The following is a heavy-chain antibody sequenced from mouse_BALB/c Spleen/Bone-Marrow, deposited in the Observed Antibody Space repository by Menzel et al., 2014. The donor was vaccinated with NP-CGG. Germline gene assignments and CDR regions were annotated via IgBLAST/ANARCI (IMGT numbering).Heavy chain of an antibody. CDR2: ISDGGTYS. CDR1: GFTFXDYY. Sequence: EVQLVESGGGLMKPGGSLKLSCAAPGFTFXDYYMYWVRQTPEKRLEWVATISDGGTYSYYADSVKGRFTISRDNAKSNLYLQMNSLKSEDTAMYYCARDMGDYWGQGTTLTVSS. J-gene: IGHJ2*01. CDR3: ARDMGDY. D-gene: IGHD1-1*02. V-gene: IGHV5-4*02.